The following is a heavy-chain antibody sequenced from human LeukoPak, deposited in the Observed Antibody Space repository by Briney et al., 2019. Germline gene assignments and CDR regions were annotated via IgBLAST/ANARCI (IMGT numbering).Heavy chain of an antibody. CDR3: ARDYYDSSGYSLYYFDY. V-gene: IGHV1-2*02. CDR1: GYTFTGYY. D-gene: IGHD3-22*01. J-gene: IGHJ4*02. Sequence: GASVKVSCKASGYTFTGYYMHWVRQAPGQGLEWMGWINPNSGGTNYAQKFQGRVTMTRDTSISTAYMELSRLRSDDTAVYYCARDYYDSSGYSLYYFDYWGQGTLVTVSS. CDR2: INPNSGGT.